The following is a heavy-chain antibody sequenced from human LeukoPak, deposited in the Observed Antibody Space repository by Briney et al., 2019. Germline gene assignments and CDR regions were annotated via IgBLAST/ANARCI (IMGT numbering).Heavy chain of an antibody. Sequence: AETLSLTCSVSGGSLRSDRHNWAWVRQSADKGLEHIGSVDQTGSPYYNPPLKSRVTISVDTSNKQFSLNLTSVTAADTAVYYCARDLGGYPFFMDVWGRGITVTVSS. J-gene: IGHJ6*03. CDR3: ARDLGGYPFFMDV. CDR2: VDQTGSP. V-gene: IGHV4-39*07. CDR1: GGSLRSDRHN. D-gene: IGHD2-15*01.